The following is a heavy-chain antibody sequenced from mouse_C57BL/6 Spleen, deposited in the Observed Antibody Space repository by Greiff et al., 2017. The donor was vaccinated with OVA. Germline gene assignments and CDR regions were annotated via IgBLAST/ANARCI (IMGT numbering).Heavy chain of an antibody. D-gene: IGHD2-3*01. CDR2: IDPETGGT. Sequence: VQVVESGAELVRPGASVTLSCKASGYTFTDYEMHWVKQTPVHGLEWIGAIDPETGGTAYNQKFKGKAILTADKSSSTAYMELRSLTSEDSAVYYCTRRDDAPFDYWGQGTTLTVSS. V-gene: IGHV1-15*01. CDR3: TRRDDAPFDY. CDR1: GYTFTDYE. J-gene: IGHJ2*01.